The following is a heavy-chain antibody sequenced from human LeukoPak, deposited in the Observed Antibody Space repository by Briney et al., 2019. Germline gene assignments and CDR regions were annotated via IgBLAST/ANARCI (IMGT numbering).Heavy chain of an antibody. J-gene: IGHJ4*02. CDR1: GLTFSSYE. CDR2: IGSSGSTI. V-gene: IGHV3-48*03. CDR3: ATFGSDQEVY. D-gene: IGHD2-21*02. Sequence: GGSLRLSCAASGLTFSSYEMNWVRQAPGKGLEWVSYIGSSGSTIYYADSVRGRVTISGDNTKDSLYLQMNSLRAEDTAIYYCATFGSDQEVYWGQGTLVSDSS.